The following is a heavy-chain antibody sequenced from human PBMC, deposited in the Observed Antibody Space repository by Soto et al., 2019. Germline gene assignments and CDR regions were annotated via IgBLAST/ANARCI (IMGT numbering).Heavy chain of an antibody. D-gene: IGHD6-19*01. V-gene: IGHV1-3*05. J-gene: IGHJ4*02. CDR3: ASHGSGWDY. Sequence: QVQLVQSGAEEKKPGASVKVSCKASGYTFTSYAMHWVRQAPGQRLEWMGGINAGNGNTKYSQKFQGRVTITRDTSASTDYMELSSLRSEDTAVYYCASHGSGWDYWGQGTLVTVSS. CDR2: INAGNGNT. CDR1: GYTFTSYA.